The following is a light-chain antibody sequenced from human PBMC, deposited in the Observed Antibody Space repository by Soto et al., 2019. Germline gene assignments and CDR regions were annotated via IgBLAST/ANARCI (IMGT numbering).Light chain of an antibody. V-gene: IGKV3-20*01. CDR1: QSVSSSY. Sequence: EIVLTQSPATLSLSPGEGATLSCGASQSVSSSYLAWYQQKPGQAPRLLIYGASIRATGIPDRFSGSGSETDFTLTISRLEPEDFALYYCQQYGSSAPITFGQRTRLEIK. CDR3: QQYGSSAPIT. CDR2: GAS. J-gene: IGKJ5*01.